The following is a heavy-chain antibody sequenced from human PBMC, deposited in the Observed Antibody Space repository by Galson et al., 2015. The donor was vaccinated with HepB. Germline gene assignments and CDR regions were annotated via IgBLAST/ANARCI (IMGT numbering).Heavy chain of an antibody. J-gene: IGHJ4*02. CDR1: GFTFGTYS. V-gene: IGHV3-21*01. CDR3: ARDHNSY. Sequence: SLRLSCAASGFTFGTYSMNWVRQAPGKGLEWVSSISAGGSTIYYADSVKGRFTISRDNARNSLYLQMNSLRAEDTAVYYCARDHNSYWGQGTLVTVSS. CDR2: ISAGGSTI. D-gene: IGHD1-14*01.